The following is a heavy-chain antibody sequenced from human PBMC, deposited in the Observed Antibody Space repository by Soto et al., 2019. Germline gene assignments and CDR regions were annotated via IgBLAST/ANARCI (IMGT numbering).Heavy chain of an antibody. CDR3: AKDLGVVVVAATLDY. CDR2: ISYNGSNI. CDR1: GFTFSDYY. J-gene: IGHJ4*02. D-gene: IGHD2-15*01. Sequence: PGGSLRLSCAASGFTFSDYYMGGIRQAPGKGLEWVSFISYNGSNIYYADSVKGRFTISRDNSKNTLYLQMNSLRAEDTAVYYCAKDLGVVVVAATLDYWGQGTLVTVSS. V-gene: IGHV3-30*18.